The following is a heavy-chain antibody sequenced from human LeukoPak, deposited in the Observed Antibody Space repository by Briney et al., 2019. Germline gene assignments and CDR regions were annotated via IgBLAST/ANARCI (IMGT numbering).Heavy chain of an antibody. D-gene: IGHD2-8*01. Sequence: PGGSLRLSCAASGFTSSRYRMHWVRQAPGKGLVWVSRINSDGGSTSYADSVKGRFTISRDNATKTLYLQLNTLREERTRAYYTARGNGPGFDMWGQGTMVTVSS. CDR1: GFTSSRYR. J-gene: IGHJ3*02. V-gene: IGHV3-74*01. CDR2: INSDGGST. CDR3: ARGNGPGFDM.